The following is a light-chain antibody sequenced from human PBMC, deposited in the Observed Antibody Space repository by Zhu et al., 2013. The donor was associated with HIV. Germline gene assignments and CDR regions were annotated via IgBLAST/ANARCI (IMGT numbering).Light chain of an antibody. Sequence: QSALAQPASVSGSPGQSITISCTGTRSDVGGYDYVSWYQQHPDKAPKLIMYEVNKRPSGVPERFSGSKFGNTASLTVSGLQAEDEAEYYCVSYAGRNNAVIFGGGTTLTV. CDR1: RSDVGGYDY. CDR2: EVN. J-gene: IGLJ2*01. V-gene: IGLV2-8*01. CDR3: VSYAGRNNAVI.